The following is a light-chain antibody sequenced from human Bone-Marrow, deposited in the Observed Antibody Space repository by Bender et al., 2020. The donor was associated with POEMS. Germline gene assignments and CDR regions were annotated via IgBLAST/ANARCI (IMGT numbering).Light chain of an antibody. J-gene: IGLJ3*02. CDR2: EGR. CDR1: SSDVGSYNF. CDR3: AAWEDSLNGWV. Sequence: QSPLTQPASVSGSPGQSITISCTGTSSDVGSYNFVSWYQQHPGKAPKLIIYEGRERPSGVPDRFSGSKSGTSASLAISGLQSEDEADYYCAAWEDSLNGWVFGGGTKLTVL. V-gene: IGLV2-14*02.